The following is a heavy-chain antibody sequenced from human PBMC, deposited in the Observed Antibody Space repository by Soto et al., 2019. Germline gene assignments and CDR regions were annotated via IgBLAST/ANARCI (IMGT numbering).Heavy chain of an antibody. V-gene: IGHV4-39*01. CDR2: IYYSGST. CDR3: ARHIRGVIYYYYGIDV. CDR1: GGSISSSSYY. D-gene: IGHD3-10*01. J-gene: IGHJ6*02. Sequence: SETLSLTCTVSGGSISSSSYYWGWIRQPPGKGLEWIGSIYYSGSTYYNPSLKSRVTISVDTSKNQFSLKLSSVTAADTAVYYCARHIRGVIYYYYGIDVWGQGTTVTVSS.